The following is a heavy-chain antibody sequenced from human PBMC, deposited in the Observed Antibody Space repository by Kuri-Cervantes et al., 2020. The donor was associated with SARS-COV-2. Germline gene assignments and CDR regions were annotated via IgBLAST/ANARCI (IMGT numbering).Heavy chain of an antibody. CDR3: AKSMSIAAPASDY. D-gene: IGHD6-13*01. CDR2: ISNSCGST. CDR1: GFTFSSYA. J-gene: IGHJ4*02. Sequence: ESLKISCAASGFTFSSYAMRWVRQAPGKGLEWVSTISNSCGSTYYADSVKGRFTISRDNSKNTLYLQMNNLRADDTAVYYCAKSMSIAAPASDYWGQGTLVTVSS. V-gene: IGHV3-23*01.